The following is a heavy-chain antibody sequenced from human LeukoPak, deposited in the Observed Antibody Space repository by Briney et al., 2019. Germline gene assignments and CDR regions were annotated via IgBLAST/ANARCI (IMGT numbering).Heavy chain of an antibody. CDR3: ARHSPDYGGHWSFDY. D-gene: IGHD4-23*01. CDR1: GGSISSGGYF. V-gene: IGHV4-31*11. J-gene: IGHJ4*02. CDR2: ISYSGIT. Sequence: KSSQTLSLTCAVSGGSISSGGYFWSWIRHHPRKGLEWIGYISYSGITQYSPSLQNRVTISIDTSKKQFSLKLTSVTAADTAVYYCARHSPDYGGHWSFDYWGQGTLVTVSS.